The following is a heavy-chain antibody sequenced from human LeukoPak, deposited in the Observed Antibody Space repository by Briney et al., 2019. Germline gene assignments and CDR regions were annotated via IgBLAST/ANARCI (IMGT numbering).Heavy chain of an antibody. CDR1: GYTFTSYG. Sequence: ASVKVSCKASGYTFTSYGISWVRQAPGQGLEWMGWINAYNGNTNYAQKLQGRVTMTTDTSTSTAYMELRSLRSDDTAVYYCARDLGHSSSAGFDYWGQGTLVTVSS. D-gene: IGHD6-13*01. J-gene: IGHJ4*02. CDR2: INAYNGNT. CDR3: ARDLGHSSSAGFDY. V-gene: IGHV1-18*01.